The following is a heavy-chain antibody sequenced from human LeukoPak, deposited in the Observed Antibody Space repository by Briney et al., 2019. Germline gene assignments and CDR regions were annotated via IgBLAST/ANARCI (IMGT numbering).Heavy chain of an antibody. Sequence: MPSETLSLTCTVSGGSISSYYWSWIRQPPGKGLEWIGYIYYSGITNYSPSLKSRVTISVDTSKKQFSLKVTSVTTADTAVYYCARGDKRVTFGGVIVPFDYWGQGTLVTVSS. CDR3: ARGDKRVTFGGVIVPFDY. V-gene: IGHV4-59*01. CDR2: IYYSGIT. J-gene: IGHJ4*02. D-gene: IGHD3-16*02. CDR1: GGSISSYY.